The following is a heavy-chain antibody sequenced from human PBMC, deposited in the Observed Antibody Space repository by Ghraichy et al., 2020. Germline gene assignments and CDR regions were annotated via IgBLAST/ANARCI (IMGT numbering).Heavy chain of an antibody. CDR3: AFFRLTIFGVVIDY. V-gene: IGHV3-9*01. CDR1: GFTFDDYA. D-gene: IGHD3-3*01. J-gene: IGHJ4*02. Sequence: LSLTCAASGFTFDDYAMHWVRQAPGKGLEWVSGISWNSGSIGYADSVKGRFTISRDNAKNSLYLQMNSLRAEDTALYYCAFFRLTIFGVVIDYWGQGTLVTVSS. CDR2: ISWNSGSI.